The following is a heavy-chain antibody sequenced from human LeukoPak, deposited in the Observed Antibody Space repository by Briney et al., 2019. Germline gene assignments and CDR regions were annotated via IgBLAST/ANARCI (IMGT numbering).Heavy chain of an antibody. V-gene: IGHV3-23*01. CDR1: RFTFSSYA. J-gene: IGHJ6*04. Sequence: GGSLRLSCAAFRFTFSSYAMSWVRQAPGKGLEWVSSISGSGGSTYYADSVKGRFTISRDNAKNSLYLQMNSLRAEDTAVYYCAELGITMIGGVWGKGTTVTISS. CDR2: ISGSGGST. D-gene: IGHD3-10*02. CDR3: AELGITMIGGV.